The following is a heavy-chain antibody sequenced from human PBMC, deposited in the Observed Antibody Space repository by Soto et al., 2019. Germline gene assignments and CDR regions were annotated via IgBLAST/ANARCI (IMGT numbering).Heavy chain of an antibody. CDR1: GYTFSGYY. CDR2: INPNSGGT. V-gene: IGHV1-2*02. D-gene: IGHD2-2*02. Sequence: ASVKVSCKASGYTFSGYYIHWLRQAPGQGLEWVGWINPNSGGTNYAQKFQGRVTVTRDTPTSTAYMELSRLTSDDTAVYYCARSLTEGYCTITGCYTRPLYGMDVWGQGTTVTVSS. J-gene: IGHJ6*02. CDR3: ARSLTEGYCTITGCYTRPLYGMDV.